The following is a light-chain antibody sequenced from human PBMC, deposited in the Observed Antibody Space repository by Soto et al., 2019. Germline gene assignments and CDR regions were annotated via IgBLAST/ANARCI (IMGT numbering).Light chain of an antibody. CDR3: AAWDGSLSGYV. CDR1: SSNIGSNT. Sequence: QSVLTQPPSTSGTPGQRVTISCSGSSSNIGSNTVNWYQHLPGTAPKLLIYSNNQRPSGVPERFSGSKSGTSASLAVSGLQSEDEADYYCAAWDGSLSGYVFGTGTKVTVL. CDR2: SNN. V-gene: IGLV1-44*01. J-gene: IGLJ1*01.